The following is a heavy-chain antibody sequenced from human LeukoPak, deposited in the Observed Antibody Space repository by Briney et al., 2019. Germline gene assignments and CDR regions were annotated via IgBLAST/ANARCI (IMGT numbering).Heavy chain of an antibody. CDR3: ARSPFRGVIIPLDY. J-gene: IGHJ4*02. CDR2: MNPNSGNT. CDR1: GYTFTSYD. D-gene: IGHD3-10*01. V-gene: IGHV1-8*01. Sequence: ASVKVSCKASGYTFTSYDINWVRQATGQGLEWMGWMNPNSGNTGYAQKFQGRVTMTRNTSISTAYMELSSLRCEDTAVYYCARSPFRGVIIPLDYWGQGTLVTVSS.